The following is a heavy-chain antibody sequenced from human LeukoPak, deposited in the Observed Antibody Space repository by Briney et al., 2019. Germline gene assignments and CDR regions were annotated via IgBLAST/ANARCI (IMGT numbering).Heavy chain of an antibody. Sequence: GGSLRLSCVASGFSISSYSMDWVRQAPGKGLEWVSAISGSGGSTYYADSVKGRFTISRDNAKNSLYLQMNSLRAEDTAVYYCARDGRSLSYFDYWGQGTLVTVSS. J-gene: IGHJ4*02. CDR2: ISGSGGST. CDR1: GFSISSYS. D-gene: IGHD1-26*01. CDR3: ARDGRSLSYFDY. V-gene: IGHV3-21*01.